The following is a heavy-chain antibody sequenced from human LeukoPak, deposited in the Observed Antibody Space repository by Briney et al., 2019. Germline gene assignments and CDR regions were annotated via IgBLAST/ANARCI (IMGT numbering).Heavy chain of an antibody. CDR3: AGGGGGYSYGLDY. J-gene: IGHJ4*02. D-gene: IGHD5-18*01. CDR2: SNAGNGNT. Sequence: ASLKVSCKASGYTFTTYAMHWVRHAPGQRLEWMGWSNAGNGNTKYSQEFQGRVTITRDTSASTAYMELSSLRSEDTAVYYCAGGGGGYSYGLDYWGQGTLVTVSS. CDR1: GYTFTTYA. V-gene: IGHV1-3*02.